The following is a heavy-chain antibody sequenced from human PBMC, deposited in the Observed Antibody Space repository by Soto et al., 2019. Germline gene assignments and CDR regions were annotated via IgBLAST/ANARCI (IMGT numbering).Heavy chain of an antibody. Sequence: PGGSLRLSCAASGFTFSSYSMNWVRQAPGKGLEWVSSISSSSSYIYYADSVKGRFTIFRDNAKNSLYLQMNSLRAEDTAVYYCARLPGTYNWNDPYYYYGMDVWAQGTPVTVSS. J-gene: IGHJ6*02. CDR2: ISSSSSYI. CDR3: ARLPGTYNWNDPYYYYGMDV. V-gene: IGHV3-21*01. CDR1: GFTFSSYS. D-gene: IGHD1-20*01.